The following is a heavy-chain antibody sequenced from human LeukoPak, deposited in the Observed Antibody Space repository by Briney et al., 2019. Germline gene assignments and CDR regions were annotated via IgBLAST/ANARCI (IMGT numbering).Heavy chain of an antibody. J-gene: IGHJ4*02. CDR3: ARDGGGSLDY. V-gene: IGHV3-7*03. CDR1: GFTFKNYW. CDR2: INQDANES. D-gene: IGHD1-26*01. Sequence: QSGVSLRLSCAASGFTFKNYWMHCVRQAPGKVLEWVSNINQDANESHYVDSVKGRFTISRDNAKNSLFLQMNSLRAEDTAVYYCARDGGGSLDYWGQGTLVTVSS.